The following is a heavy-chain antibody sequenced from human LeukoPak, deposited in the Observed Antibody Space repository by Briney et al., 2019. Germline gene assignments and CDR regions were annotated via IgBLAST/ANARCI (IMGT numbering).Heavy chain of an antibody. D-gene: IGHD3-9*01. CDR3: ARNFDMKWFDP. Sequence: ASVKVSCKASVYTFTGYYMNWVRQTPGQGLEWMGWINSDSGFTKYAQKFQGRVTMTRDTSITTVYMDLTRLTSDDTAVYYCARNFDMKWFDPWGQGTLVTVSS. J-gene: IGHJ5*02. V-gene: IGHV1-2*02. CDR1: VYTFTGYY. CDR2: INSDSGFT.